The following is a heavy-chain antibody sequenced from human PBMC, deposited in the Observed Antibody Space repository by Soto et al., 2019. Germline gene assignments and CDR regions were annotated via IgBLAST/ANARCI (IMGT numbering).Heavy chain of an antibody. CDR2: IYHSGST. Sequence: PSETLSLTCAVSGGSISSGGYSWSWIRQPPGKGLEWIGYIYHSGSTYYNPSLKSRVTISVDRSKNQFSLKLSSVTAADTAVYYCARGPGRDYYYYGMDVWGQGTTVTVS. J-gene: IGHJ6*02. CDR1: GGSISSGGYS. CDR3: ARGPGRDYYYYGMDV. D-gene: IGHD1-1*01. V-gene: IGHV4-30-2*01.